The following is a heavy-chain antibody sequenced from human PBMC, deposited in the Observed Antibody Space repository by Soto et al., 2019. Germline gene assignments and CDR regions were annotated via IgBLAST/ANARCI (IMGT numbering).Heavy chain of an antibody. D-gene: IGHD2-15*01. CDR3: ARDLDRYCSVTSCHAMDV. J-gene: IGHJ6*02. CDR1: GGSIRSTNW. CDR2: VYHNGTS. Sequence: SETLSLTCVVSGGSIRSTNWWAWVRQTPGKGLEWIGEVYHNGTSNYNPSLKGRATISVDTSKDQVSLRLNSVIDADTAVYYCARDLDRYCSVTSCHAMDVWGQGTPVTVS. V-gene: IGHV4-4*02.